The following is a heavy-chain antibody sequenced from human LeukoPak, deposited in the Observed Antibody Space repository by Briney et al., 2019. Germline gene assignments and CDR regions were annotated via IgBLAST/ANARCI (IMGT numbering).Heavy chain of an antibody. J-gene: IGHJ4*02. CDR3: ARRAAAIGTSGLVDY. CDR2: IYSAGAT. D-gene: IGHD6-13*01. Sequence: GGSLRLSCAASGFTVSDNYMTWVRQAPGKGLEWVSSIYSAGATHYAESVKGRFTISRDNSKNTLYLQVNSLRAEDMAVYYCARRAAAIGTSGLVDYWGQGALVTVSS. V-gene: IGHV3-53*01. CDR1: GFTVSDNY.